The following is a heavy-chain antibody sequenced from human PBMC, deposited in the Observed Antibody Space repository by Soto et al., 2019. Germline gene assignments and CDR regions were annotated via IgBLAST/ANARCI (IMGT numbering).Heavy chain of an antibody. CDR2: IDPSDSQT. D-gene: IGHD3-22*01. CDR1: GYSFAGYW. J-gene: IGHJ4*02. Sequence: GESLKISCKGSGYSFAGYWITWVRQKPGKGLEWMGRIDPSDSQTYYSPSFRGHVTISATKAITTVFLQWSSLRASDTAMYYCARQIYDSDTGPNFQYYFDSWGQGTPVTVSS. CDR3: ARQIYDSDTGPNFQYYFDS. V-gene: IGHV5-10-1*01.